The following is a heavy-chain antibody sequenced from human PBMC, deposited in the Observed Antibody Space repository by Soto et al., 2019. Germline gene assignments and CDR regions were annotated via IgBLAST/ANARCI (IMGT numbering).Heavy chain of an antibody. J-gene: IGHJ1*01. CDR2: IYHSGST. D-gene: IGHD2-2*01. V-gene: IGHV4-4*02. CDR3: ARRYCSSTSCYRKADFQH. CDR1: GGSISSSNW. Sequence: SETLSLTCAVSGGSISSSNWWSWVRQPPGKGLEWIGEIYHSGSTNYNPSLKSRVTISVDTSKNQFSLKLSSVTAADTAVYYCARRYCSSTSCYRKADFQHWGQGTLVTVSS.